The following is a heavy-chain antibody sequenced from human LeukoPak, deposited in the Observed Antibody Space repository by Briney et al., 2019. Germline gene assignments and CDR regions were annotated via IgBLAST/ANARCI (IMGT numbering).Heavy chain of an antibody. CDR1: GYTLTELC. D-gene: IGHD3-9*01. CDR3: ARDILTLGD. Sequence: ASVKVSCKVSGYTLTELCVHWVRQAPGKGLEWMGGCNPEDGETIYAQKFQGRVTMIEDTSTDTAYMELRRLRSDDTAVYYCARDILTLGDWGQGTLVTVSS. V-gene: IGHV1-24*01. J-gene: IGHJ4*02. CDR2: CNPEDGET.